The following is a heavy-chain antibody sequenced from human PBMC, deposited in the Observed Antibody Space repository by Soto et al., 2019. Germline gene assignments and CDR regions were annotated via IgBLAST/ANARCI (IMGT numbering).Heavy chain of an antibody. CDR2: IKQDGSEK. CDR3: ARSHAGFWGSTVLGLDD. Sequence: EVQLGESGGGLVQPGGSLRLSCAASGFTFSSYWMSWVRQAPGKGLECVANIKQDGSEKYYVDSVKGRFTISRDNAKNSLYLQMNSLRAEDTAVYYCARSHAGFWGSTVLGLDDWGHGTLVTVSS. D-gene: IGHD3-16*01. V-gene: IGHV3-7*01. CDR1: GFTFSSYW. J-gene: IGHJ4*01.